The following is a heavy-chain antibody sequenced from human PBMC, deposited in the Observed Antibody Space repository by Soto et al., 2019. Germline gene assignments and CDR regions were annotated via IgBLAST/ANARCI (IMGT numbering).Heavy chain of an antibody. Sequence: SQTLSLTCAISGDSVSSNSAAWNWIRQSPSRGLEWLGRTYYRSKWYNDYAVSVKSRITINPDTSKNQFYLQLNSVTPEDTAVYYCARDGPGYSYGLNWFDPWGQGTLFTVSS. D-gene: IGHD5-18*01. J-gene: IGHJ5*02. CDR2: TYYRSKWYN. CDR1: GDSVSSNSAA. V-gene: IGHV6-1*01. CDR3: ARDGPGYSYGLNWFDP.